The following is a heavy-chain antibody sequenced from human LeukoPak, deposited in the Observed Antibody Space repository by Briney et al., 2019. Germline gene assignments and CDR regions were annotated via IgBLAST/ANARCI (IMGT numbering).Heavy chain of an antibody. J-gene: IGHJ4*02. CDR2: ISYDGSNK. CDR1: GFTFSSYA. CDR3: ARDPYYYVSSGYLVY. D-gene: IGHD3-22*01. V-gene: IGHV3-30-3*01. Sequence: GGSLRLSCAASGFTFSSYAMHWVRQAPGKGLEWVAVISYDGSNKYYADSVKGRFTISRDNSKNTLYLQMNSLRAEDTAVYYCARDPYYYVSSGYLVYWGQGTLVTVSS.